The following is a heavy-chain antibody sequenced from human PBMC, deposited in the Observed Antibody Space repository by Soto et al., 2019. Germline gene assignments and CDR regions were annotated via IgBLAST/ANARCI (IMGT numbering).Heavy chain of an antibody. J-gene: IGHJ5*02. CDR3: ATSNWFDP. Sequence: QLQLQESGPGLVKPSETLSLTCTVSGGSISSRGCYWGWIRQPPGKGLEWVGTIYYSGSTSYNPSLKSLVTISVDTSKNQFSLKLSSVPAADTAVYYCATSNWFDPWGQGTLVTVSS. V-gene: IGHV4-39*01. CDR1: GGSISSRGCY. CDR2: IYYSGST.